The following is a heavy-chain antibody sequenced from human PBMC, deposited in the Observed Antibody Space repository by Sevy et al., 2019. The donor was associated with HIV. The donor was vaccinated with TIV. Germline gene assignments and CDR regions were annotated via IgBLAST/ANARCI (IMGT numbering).Heavy chain of an antibody. V-gene: IGHV3-13*05. CDR1: GFTFSSYD. J-gene: IGHJ6*03. CDR2: IGTAGDP. CDR3: ARERRGFGGNYYMDV. Sequence: GGSLRLSCAASGFTFSSYDMHWVRQATGKGLEWVSAIGTAGDPYYPGSVKGRFTISRENANNSLYLQMNRLRAGDTAVYYCARERRGFGGNYYMDVWGKWITVTVSS. D-gene: IGHD3-10*01.